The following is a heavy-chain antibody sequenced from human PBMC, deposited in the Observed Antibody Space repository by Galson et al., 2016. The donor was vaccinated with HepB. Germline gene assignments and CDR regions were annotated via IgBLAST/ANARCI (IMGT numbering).Heavy chain of an antibody. CDR3: ARELETGAADPFDI. CDR2: ISTSGTYI. D-gene: IGHD5-24*01. Sequence: LRLSCAASGFIFSDYYMSWIRQAPGKGLEWVSYISTSGTYINYADSVKGRFTISRDNAENSLYLQMNSLRAEDTAVYYCARELETGAADPFDIWGPGTMVTVSS. J-gene: IGHJ3*02. CDR1: GFIFSDYY. V-gene: IGHV3-11*06.